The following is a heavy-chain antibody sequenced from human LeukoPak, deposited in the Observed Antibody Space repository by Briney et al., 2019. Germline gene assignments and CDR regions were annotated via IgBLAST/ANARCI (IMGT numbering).Heavy chain of an antibody. V-gene: IGHV3-21*01. J-gene: IGHJ3*02. Sequence: GGSLRLSCAASGFTFSSYSMNWVRQAPGKGLEWVSSISSSSSYIYYADSVKGRFTISRDNAKNSLYLQMNSLRAEDTAVYYCARAKGSGSFAFDIWGQGTMVTVSS. CDR1: GFTFSSYS. D-gene: IGHD3-10*01. CDR3: ARAKGSGSFAFDI. CDR2: ISSSSSYI.